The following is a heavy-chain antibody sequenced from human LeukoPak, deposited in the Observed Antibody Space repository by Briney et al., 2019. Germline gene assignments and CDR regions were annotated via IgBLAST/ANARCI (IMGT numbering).Heavy chain of an antibody. V-gene: IGHV4-30-2*01. CDR3: AKDVSTGWYDYFDY. J-gene: IGHJ4*02. CDR1: GGSISSGGYS. Sequence: SQTLSLTCAVSGGSISSGGYSWSWIRQPPGKGLEWIGYIYHSGSTYYNPSLKSRVTISVDRSKNQFSLKLSSVTAADTAVYYCAKDVSTGWYDYFDYWGQGTLVTVSS. D-gene: IGHD6-19*01. CDR2: IYHSGST.